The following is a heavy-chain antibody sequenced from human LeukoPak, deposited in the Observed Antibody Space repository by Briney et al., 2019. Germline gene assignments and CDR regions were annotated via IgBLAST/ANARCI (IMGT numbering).Heavy chain of an antibody. J-gene: IGHJ4*02. CDR1: GFTFNSYW. CDR3: AREGVISGVDY. Sequence: PGGSLRLSYAASGFTFNSYWMSWVRQAPGKGLEWVANIKQDGSEKYYVDSVKGRFTISRDNAKNSLYLQMNSLRAEDTAVYYCAREGVISGVDYWGQGTLVTVSS. D-gene: IGHD3-16*02. V-gene: IGHV3-7*01. CDR2: IKQDGSEK.